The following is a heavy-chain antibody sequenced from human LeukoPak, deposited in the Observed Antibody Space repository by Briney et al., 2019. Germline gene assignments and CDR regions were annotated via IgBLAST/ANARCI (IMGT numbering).Heavy chain of an antibody. J-gene: IGHJ4*02. CDR1: GGSISSSSYY. V-gene: IGHV3-11*01. CDR3: ARDRGSSYFDY. Sequence: PSGTLSLTCTVSGGSISSSSYYWGWIRQAPGKGLEWVSYISISGGGTYYADSVKGRFTISSDNAKNSVYLQMNSLRAEDTAVYYCARDRGSSYFDYWGQGTLVTVSS. CDR2: ISISGGGT. D-gene: IGHD6-13*01.